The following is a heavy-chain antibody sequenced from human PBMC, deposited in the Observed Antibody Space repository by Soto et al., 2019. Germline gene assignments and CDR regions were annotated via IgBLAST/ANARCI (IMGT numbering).Heavy chain of an antibody. CDR1: GGTFSSYT. CDR2: IIPILGIA. Sequence: QVQLVQSGAEVKKPGSSVKVSCKASGGTFSSYTISWVRQAPGQGLEWMGRIIPILGIANYAQKFQGRVTITADKSTSTAYMELSSLRSEDKAVYYCARGTTVVTYYYGMDVWGQGTTVTVSS. V-gene: IGHV1-69*02. CDR3: ARGTTVVTYYYGMDV. J-gene: IGHJ6*02. D-gene: IGHD4-17*01.